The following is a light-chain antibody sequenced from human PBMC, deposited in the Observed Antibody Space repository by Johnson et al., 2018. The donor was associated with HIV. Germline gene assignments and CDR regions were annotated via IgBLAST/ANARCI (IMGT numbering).Light chain of an antibody. Sequence: QSVLTQPPSVSAAPGQKVTISCSGSNSNIGNNFVSWYQQLPGTAPKVLIYDTSKRPSVIPDRFSGSKSGTSATLGITGLQTGDEADYYCGTWDSSLSSGYFFGTGTKVTVL. CDR1: NSNIGNNF. V-gene: IGLV1-51*01. CDR2: DTS. CDR3: GTWDSSLSSGYF. J-gene: IGLJ1*01.